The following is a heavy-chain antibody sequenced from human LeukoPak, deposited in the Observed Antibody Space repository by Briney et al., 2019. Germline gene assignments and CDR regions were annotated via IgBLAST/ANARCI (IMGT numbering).Heavy chain of an antibody. Sequence: SVKVSCKASGGTFSSYAISWVRQAPGQGLEWMGGIIPIFGTANYAQKFQGRVTITADESTSTAYMELSSLRSEDTAVYYCARDGCSGYAPANYWGQGTLVTVSS. CDR2: IIPIFGTA. D-gene: IGHD5-12*01. CDR1: GGTFSSYA. CDR3: ARDGCSGYAPANY. V-gene: IGHV1-69*01. J-gene: IGHJ4*02.